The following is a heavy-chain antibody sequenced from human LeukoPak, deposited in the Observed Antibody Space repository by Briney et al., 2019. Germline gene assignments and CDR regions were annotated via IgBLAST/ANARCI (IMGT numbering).Heavy chain of an antibody. V-gene: IGHV1-2*02. CDR1: GYTFTSYY. CDR2: INPNSGGT. D-gene: IGHD2-15*01. CDR3: ARARYCSGGSCYNSVGY. Sequence: ASVKVSCKASGYTFTSYYMHWVRQAPGQGLEWMGWINPNSGGTNYAQKFQGRVTMTRDTSISTAYMELSRLRSDDTAVYYCARARYCSGGSCYNSVGYWGQGTLVTVSS. J-gene: IGHJ4*02.